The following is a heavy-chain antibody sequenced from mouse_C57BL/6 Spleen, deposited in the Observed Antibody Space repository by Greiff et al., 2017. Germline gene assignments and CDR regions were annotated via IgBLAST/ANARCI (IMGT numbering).Heavy chain of an antibody. Sequence: QVQLQQSGAELVRPGASVTLSCKASGYTFTDYEMHWVKQTPVHGLEWIGAIDPETGGTAYKQKFKGKAILTADKSSSTAYMELRSLTSEDSAVYYCTRGIPVYYDYDVGYFDYWGQVTTLTVSS. D-gene: IGHD2-4*01. CDR1: GYTFTDYE. CDR2: IDPETGGT. CDR3: TRGIPVYYDYDVGYFDY. J-gene: IGHJ2*01. V-gene: IGHV1-15*01.